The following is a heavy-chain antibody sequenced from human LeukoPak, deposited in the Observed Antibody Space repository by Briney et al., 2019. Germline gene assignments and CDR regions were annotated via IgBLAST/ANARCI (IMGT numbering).Heavy chain of an antibody. V-gene: IGHV3-21*01. CDR2: ISSSSSYI. CDR3: ARDLSGDCDSSEIDY. D-gene: IGHD3-22*01. CDR1: GFTFSRYR. J-gene: IGHJ4*02. Sequence: PGGSLRLSCAASGFTFSRYRMNWVRQAPGKGLEWVSSISSSSSYIYYADSVKGRFTISRDNAKNSMYLQMKSLRAEDTAVYYCARDLSGDCDSSEIDYWGQGTLVTVSS.